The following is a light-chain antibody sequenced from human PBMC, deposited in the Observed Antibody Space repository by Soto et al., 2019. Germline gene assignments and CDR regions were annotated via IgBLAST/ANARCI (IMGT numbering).Light chain of an antibody. CDR3: QQYGSSGT. J-gene: IGKJ1*01. CDR2: GAS. Sequence: EIVLTPSPGTLSLSPGERATLSCRASQSVSSSYLAWYQQKPGQAPGLLIYGASSRATGIPDRFSGSGSGTDFTLTISRLEPEEFAVYYCQQYGSSGTFGQGNKVDNK. V-gene: IGKV3-20*01. CDR1: QSVSSSY.